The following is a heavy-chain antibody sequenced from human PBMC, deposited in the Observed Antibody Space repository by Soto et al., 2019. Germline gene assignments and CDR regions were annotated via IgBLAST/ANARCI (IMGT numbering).Heavy chain of an antibody. CDR2: ISYDGSNK. Sequence: ESGGGVVQPGRSLRLSCAASGFTFSSYGMHWVRQAPGKGLEWVAVISYDGSNKYYADSVKGRFTISRDNSKNTLYLQMNSLRAEDTAVYYCAKDLLGPGRAHGMDVWGQGTTVTVSS. J-gene: IGHJ6*02. CDR1: GFTFSSYG. CDR3: AKDLLGPGRAHGMDV. D-gene: IGHD7-27*01. V-gene: IGHV3-30*18.